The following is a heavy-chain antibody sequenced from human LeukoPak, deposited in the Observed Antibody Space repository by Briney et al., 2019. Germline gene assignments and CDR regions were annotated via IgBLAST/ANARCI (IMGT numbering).Heavy chain of an antibody. D-gene: IGHD4-23*01. CDR1: GGSISSHY. CDR2: IYYSGST. Sequence: PSETLSLTCTVSGGSISSHYWSWIRQPPGKGLEWIGYIYYSGSTNYNPSLKSRVTISVDTSKNQFSLKLSSVTAADTAVYYCARYTVDYYFDYWGQGTLVTVSS. J-gene: IGHJ4*02. CDR3: ARYTVDYYFDY. V-gene: IGHV4-59*11.